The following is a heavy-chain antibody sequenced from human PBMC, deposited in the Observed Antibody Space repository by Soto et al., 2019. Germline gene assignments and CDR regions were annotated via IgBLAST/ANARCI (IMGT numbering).Heavy chain of an antibody. D-gene: IGHD2-2*02. CDR1: GFTFSDYA. CDR3: ANVPIWCSSTSCYTEGFDY. CDR2: ISAGGST. V-gene: IGHV3-23*01. J-gene: IGHJ4*02. Sequence: GGSLRLSCTASGFTFSDYAMSWVRQPPGKGLEWVSVISAGGSTYYADSVKGRFTVSRANSKNTLYLLMNSLRAEDTAVYYCANVPIWCSSTSCYTEGFDYWGQGTLVTVSS.